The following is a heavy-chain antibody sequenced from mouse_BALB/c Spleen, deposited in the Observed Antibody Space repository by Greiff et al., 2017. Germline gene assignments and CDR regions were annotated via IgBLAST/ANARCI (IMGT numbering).Heavy chain of an antibody. CDR2: IDPSDSET. Sequence: QVQLKESGPQLVRPGASVKISCKASGYSFTSYSMHWVKQRPGQGLEWIGMIDPSDSETRLNQKFKDKATLTVDKSSSTAYMQLSSPTSEDSAVYYCARGGYDGGYAMDYWGQGTSVTVSS. CDR3: ARGGYDGGYAMDY. D-gene: IGHD2-14*01. V-gene: IGHV1S126*01. J-gene: IGHJ4*01. CDR1: GYSFTSYS.